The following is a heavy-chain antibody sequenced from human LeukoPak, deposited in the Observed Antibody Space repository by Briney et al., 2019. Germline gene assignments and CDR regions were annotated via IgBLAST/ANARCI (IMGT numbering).Heavy chain of an antibody. D-gene: IGHD3-10*01. CDR3: ARQLWSYSPFDY. J-gene: IGHJ4*02. V-gene: IGHV4-59*08. CDR1: GASISSSF. CDR2: IYNNGGA. Sequence: SETLSLTCDVSGASISSSFWNWIRQPPGKGLEWIGYIYNNGGADYNPSLKSRVTISLDTPKNQVSLRLTSVTAADTAVYYCARQLWSYSPFDYWGLGARIIVSS.